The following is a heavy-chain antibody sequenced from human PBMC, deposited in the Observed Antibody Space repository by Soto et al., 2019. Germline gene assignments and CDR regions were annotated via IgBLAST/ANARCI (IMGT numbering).Heavy chain of an antibody. CDR2: INPSGGST. D-gene: IGHD3-22*01. CDR3: ARGRHYYDSSGYHGY. J-gene: IGHJ4*02. V-gene: IGHV1-46*01. Sequence: VRQAAGQGLEWMGIINPSGGSTSYAQKFQGRVTMTRDTSTSTVYMELSSLRSEDTAVYYCARGRHYYDSSGYHGYWGQGTLVTV.